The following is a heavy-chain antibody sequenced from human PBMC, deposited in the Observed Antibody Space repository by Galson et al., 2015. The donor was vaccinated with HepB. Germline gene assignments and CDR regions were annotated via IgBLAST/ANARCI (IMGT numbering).Heavy chain of an antibody. CDR1: GFTFNSYS. V-gene: IGHV3-30-3*02. CDR2: ISDDGKNK. Sequence: SLRLSCAASGFTFNSYSMHWVRQAPGKGLEWVALISDDGKNKYYVDSVKGRFTISRDNSKNTLFLQMHSLRAEDTAVYYCAKDSAGPYLTGDFYWYFDLWGRGTLVTVSS. D-gene: IGHD3-9*01. CDR3: AKDSAGPYLTGDFYWYFDL. J-gene: IGHJ2*01.